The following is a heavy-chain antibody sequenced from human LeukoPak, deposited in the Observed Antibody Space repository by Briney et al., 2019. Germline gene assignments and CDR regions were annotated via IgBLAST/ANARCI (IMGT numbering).Heavy chain of an antibody. CDR3: ARDFGLRCSGGTCYSVYYYGMDV. CDR1: GFSFSNYA. V-gene: IGHV3-7*03. CDR2: IKQGGSEK. D-gene: IGHD2-15*01. Sequence: GGSLRLSCSASGFSFSNYAMYWVRQAPGKGLEWVANIKQGGSEKYYVDSVKGRFTVSRDNAKNSLYLQMNSLRAEDTAVYYCARDFGLRCSGGTCYSVYYYGMDVWGKGTTVTVSS. J-gene: IGHJ6*04.